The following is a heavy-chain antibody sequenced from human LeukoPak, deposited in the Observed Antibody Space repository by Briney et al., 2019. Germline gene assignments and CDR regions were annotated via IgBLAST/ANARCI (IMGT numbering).Heavy chain of an antibody. CDR2: IYCSGST. V-gene: IGHV4-59*01. J-gene: IGHJ6*03. Sequence: SETLSLTCTVSGGSISSYDWSWIRQPPGKGLDWIGYIYCSGSTNYNPSLKSRVTISVDTSKNQVSLRLSSVTAADTAVYYCARTAGKAYYDSGNYQYMDVWGKGTTVTISS. D-gene: IGHD3-10*01. CDR1: GGSISSYD. CDR3: ARTAGKAYYDSGNYQYMDV.